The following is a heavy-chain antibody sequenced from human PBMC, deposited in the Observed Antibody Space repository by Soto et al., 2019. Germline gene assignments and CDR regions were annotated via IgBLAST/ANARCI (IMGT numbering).Heavy chain of an antibody. CDR2: IHSSGSI. Sequence: SETLSLTCTVSGGSISSDDYYWSWIRQAPGRGLEWIGYIHSSGSIYYNPSLKSRATMSIDTARNQFSLKVSSVTVADTAVYYCARDLDGLHDDTSGPYPRPGWGQGTLVTVSS. CDR1: GGSISSDDYY. CDR3: ARDLDGLHDDTSGPYPRPG. V-gene: IGHV4-30-4*08. J-gene: IGHJ1*01. D-gene: IGHD3-22*01.